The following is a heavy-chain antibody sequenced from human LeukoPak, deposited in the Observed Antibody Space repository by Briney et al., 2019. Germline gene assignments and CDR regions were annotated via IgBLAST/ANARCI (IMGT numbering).Heavy chain of an antibody. CDR3: TTVTGVGGARR. Sequence: GGSLRLSCAASGFTFSTYWMAWVRQVPGKGLEWVANIKYNGVEKYHVDSVKGRFTISRDNAKNSLYLQMNSLRTEDTAVYYCTTVTGVGGARRGGQGTLVTVPS. CDR1: GFTFSTYW. J-gene: IGHJ4*02. CDR2: IKYNGVEK. V-gene: IGHV3-7*05. D-gene: IGHD1-26*01.